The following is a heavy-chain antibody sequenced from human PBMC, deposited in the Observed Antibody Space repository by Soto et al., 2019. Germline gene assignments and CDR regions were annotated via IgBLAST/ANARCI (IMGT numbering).Heavy chain of an antibody. CDR1: GFTFSSYG. D-gene: IGHD1-26*01. Sequence: QVQLVESGGGVVQPGRSRRLSCAASGFTFSSYGMHWVRQAPGKGLEWVAVISYDGSNKYYADSVKGRFTLSRDNSKNTLYLQMNSLRAEDRAVYYCAKDQGSSPSGDYWGQGTLVTVSS. J-gene: IGHJ4*02. CDR2: ISYDGSNK. V-gene: IGHV3-30*18. CDR3: AKDQGSSPSGDY.